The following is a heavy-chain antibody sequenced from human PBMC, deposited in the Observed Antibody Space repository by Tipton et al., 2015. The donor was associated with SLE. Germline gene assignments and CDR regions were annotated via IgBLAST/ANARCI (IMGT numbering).Heavy chain of an antibody. V-gene: IGHV4-4*07. CDR3: AREPTRTGYWYFDL. CDR2: IFASGTT. Sequence: TLSLTCIVSGGSISNSYWSWIRQPAGKGLEWIVRIFASGTTNYNSSLTSRISMSVDTSKNQFSLKLSSVTAADTAVYYCAREPTRTGYWYFDLWGRGTLVTVSS. J-gene: IGHJ2*01. CDR1: GGSISNSY. D-gene: IGHD1-7*01.